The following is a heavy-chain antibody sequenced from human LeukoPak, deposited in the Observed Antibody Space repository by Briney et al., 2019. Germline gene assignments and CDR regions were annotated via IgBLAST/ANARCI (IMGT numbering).Heavy chain of an antibody. Sequence: SETLSLTCSVSGGSIRGYYWSWIRQPPGKGLEWIGYVHDSGSTYYNPSLKSRLTMSADPSKNQFSLKLTSVTAADTAVYYCARVGGGDYLIDYWGQGTLVTVSS. J-gene: IGHJ4*02. V-gene: IGHV4-59*08. CDR3: ARVGGGDYLIDY. CDR2: VHDSGST. CDR1: GGSIRGYY. D-gene: IGHD4-17*01.